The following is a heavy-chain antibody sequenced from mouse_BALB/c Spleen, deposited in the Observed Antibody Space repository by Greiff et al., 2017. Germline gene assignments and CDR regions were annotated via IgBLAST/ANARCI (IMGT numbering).Heavy chain of an antibody. J-gene: IGHJ3*01. V-gene: IGHV1-87*01. CDR3: ASSGTGFAY. Sequence: QVQLKESGAELARPGASVKLSCKASGYTFTSYWMQWVKQRPGQGLEWIGAIYPGDGDTRYTQKFKGKATLTADKSSSTAYMQLSSLASEDSAVYYCASSGTGFAYWGQGTLVTVSA. CDR2: IYPGDGDT. D-gene: IGHD4-1*01. CDR1: GYTFTSYW.